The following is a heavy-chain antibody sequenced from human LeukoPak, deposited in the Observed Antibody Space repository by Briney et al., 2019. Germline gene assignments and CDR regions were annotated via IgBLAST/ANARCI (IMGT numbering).Heavy chain of an antibody. CDR2: ISYDGSNK. J-gene: IGHJ4*02. CDR1: GFTFSSYA. V-gene: IGHV3-30-3*01. D-gene: IGHD5-24*01. Sequence: GGSLRLSCAASGFTFSSYAMHWVRQAPGKGLEWVAVISYDGSNKYYADSVKGRFTISRDNSKNTLYLQMNSLRAEDTAVYYCAREFIGDGYKPDYWGQGTLVAVSS. CDR3: AREFIGDGYKPDY.